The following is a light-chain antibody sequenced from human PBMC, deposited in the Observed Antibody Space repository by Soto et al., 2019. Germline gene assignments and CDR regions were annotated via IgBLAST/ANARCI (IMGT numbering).Light chain of an antibody. J-gene: IGKJ2*01. Sequence: EIVLTQSPATLSLSPGESATLSCRASQSVSRYLAWYQQKPGQAPRLLIYDISNRATGIPARFSGSGSGTDFTLTISSLEPEDFALHYCQQRGNWPPYTFGQGTKLEIK. V-gene: IGKV3-11*01. CDR1: QSVSRY. CDR3: QQRGNWPPYT. CDR2: DIS.